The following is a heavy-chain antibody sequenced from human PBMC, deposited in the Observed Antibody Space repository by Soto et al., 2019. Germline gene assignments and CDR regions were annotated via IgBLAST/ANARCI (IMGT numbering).Heavy chain of an antibody. J-gene: IGHJ6*02. Sequence: LGEALKISCKGSGYKFTSYWISWVRQMPGKGLEWMGRIDPSDSYTNYSPSFQGHVTISADKSISTAYLQWSSLKASDTAMYYCAAYDSSGYYYSYYYGMDVWGQGTTVTVAS. CDR2: IDPSDSYT. V-gene: IGHV5-10-1*01. CDR3: AAYDSSGYYYSYYYGMDV. D-gene: IGHD3-22*01. CDR1: GYKFTSYW.